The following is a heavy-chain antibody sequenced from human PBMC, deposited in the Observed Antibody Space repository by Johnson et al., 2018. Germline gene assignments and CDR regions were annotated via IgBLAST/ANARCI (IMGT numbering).Heavy chain of an antibody. CDR1: RYTFTSYD. J-gene: IGHJ1*01. CDR3: ARGLSYKPD. V-gene: IGHV1-8*01. Sequence: QVRLVQSGAEVKEPGASVKVCCNASRYTFTSYDINWVRQATGQGLEWMGWMNPTSGNTGYAQKFQGRVTMTRNTSITTAYRELSSLISEDTAVYYCARGLSYKPDWCQGTLVTVSS. D-gene: IGHD3-16*02. CDR2: MNPTSGNT.